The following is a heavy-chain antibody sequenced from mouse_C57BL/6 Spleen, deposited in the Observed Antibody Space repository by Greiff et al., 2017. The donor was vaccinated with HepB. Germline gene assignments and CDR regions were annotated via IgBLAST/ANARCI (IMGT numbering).Heavy chain of an antibody. CDR1: GYTFTSYW. CDR2: IHPNSGST. Sequence: QVQLQQPGAELVKPGASVKLSCKASGYTFTSYWMHWVKQRPGPGLEWIGMIHPNSGSTNYNEKFKSKATLTVDKSSSTAYMQLSSLTSEDSAVYYCARGNTTVFPYAMDYWGQGTSVTVSS. CDR3: ARGNTTVFPYAMDY. V-gene: IGHV1-64*01. J-gene: IGHJ4*01. D-gene: IGHD1-1*01.